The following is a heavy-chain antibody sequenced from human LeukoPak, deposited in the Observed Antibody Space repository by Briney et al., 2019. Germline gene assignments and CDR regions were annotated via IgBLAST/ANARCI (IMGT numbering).Heavy chain of an antibody. J-gene: IGHJ2*01. CDR3: ARVLSGEYFDL. V-gene: IGHV3-72*01. CDR2: TRNKAKGYTI. Sequence: GRSLKLSCAASGFTLSNHYMDWVSQAPGKWLEWVGRTRNKAKGYTIEYAATVTGRFTISRDESKNTLYMQMNSLKTDYTAVYFCARVLSGEYFDLWGRGTLVTVSS. CDR1: GFTLSNHY.